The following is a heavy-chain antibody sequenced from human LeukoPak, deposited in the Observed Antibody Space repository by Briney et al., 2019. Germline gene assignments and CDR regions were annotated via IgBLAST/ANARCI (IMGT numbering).Heavy chain of an antibody. Sequence: PGGSLRLSCTTSGFAFRNYSMNWVRRAPGRGLQWVSAISASGRTTKYADPVKGRFTISRDNSRNTLYLHIDSLRPDDTALYFCAKDDAGFGEDFDSWGQGTLVIVSS. CDR3: AKDDAGFGEDFDS. CDR2: ISASGRTT. J-gene: IGHJ4*02. D-gene: IGHD3-10*01. V-gene: IGHV3-23*01. CDR1: GFAFRNYS.